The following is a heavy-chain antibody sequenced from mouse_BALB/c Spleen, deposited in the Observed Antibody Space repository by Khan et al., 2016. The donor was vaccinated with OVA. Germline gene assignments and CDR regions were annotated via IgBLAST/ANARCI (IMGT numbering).Heavy chain of an antibody. D-gene: IGHD2-12*01. Sequence: VQLQESGAELAKPGASVKMSCKASGYTFTSYWMHWVKQRPGQGLEWIGYINPSTGYTEYNQRFKDKATLTADKSSSTAYMQLSSLTSEESAVDYCADHESSYGWLTYWGQGTLVTVSA. CDR1: GYTFTSYW. V-gene: IGHV1-7*01. CDR3: ADHESSYGWLTY. J-gene: IGHJ3*01. CDR2: INPSTGYT.